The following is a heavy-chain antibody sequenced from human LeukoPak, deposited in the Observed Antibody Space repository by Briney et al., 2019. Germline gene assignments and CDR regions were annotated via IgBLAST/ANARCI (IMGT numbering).Heavy chain of an antibody. CDR3: ARHFDN. J-gene: IGHJ4*02. CDR2: INYSGST. V-gene: IGHV4-39*01. CDR1: GVSIISSSYD. Sequence: SETLSLTCTVSGVSIISSSYDWGWIRQPPGKELEWIGSINYSGSTDYNSSLKSRVTISVDASKNQFSLKMSSVTAADTAVYYCARHFDNWGQGTLVTVSS.